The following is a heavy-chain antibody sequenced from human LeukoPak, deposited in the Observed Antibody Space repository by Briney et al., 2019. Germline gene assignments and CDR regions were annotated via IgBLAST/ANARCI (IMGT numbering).Heavy chain of an antibody. J-gene: IGHJ4*02. CDR3: ARGRIAADYYGSGSYYRH. CDR1: GGSISSSSYY. CDR2: INHSGST. D-gene: IGHD3-10*01. V-gene: IGHV4-39*07. Sequence: PSETLSLTCNVSGGSISSSSYYWSWIRQPPGKGLEWIGEINHSGSTNYNPSLKSRVTISVDTSKNQFSLKLSSVTAADTAVYYCARGRIAADYYGSGSYYRHWGQGTLVTVSS.